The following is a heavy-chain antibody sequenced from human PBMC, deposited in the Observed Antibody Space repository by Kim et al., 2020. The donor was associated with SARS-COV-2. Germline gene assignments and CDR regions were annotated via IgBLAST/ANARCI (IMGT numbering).Heavy chain of an antibody. CDR1: GYTFTSYG. V-gene: IGHV1-18*01. CDR2: ISAYNGNT. Sequence: ASVKVSCKASGYTFTSYGISWVRQAPGQGLEWMGWISAYNGNTNYAQKLQGRVTMTTDTSTSTAYMELRSLRSDDTAVYYCARETALYYDFWSGYYKPYFDYWGQGTLVTVSS. CDR3: ARETALYYDFWSGYYKPYFDY. J-gene: IGHJ4*02. D-gene: IGHD3-3*01.